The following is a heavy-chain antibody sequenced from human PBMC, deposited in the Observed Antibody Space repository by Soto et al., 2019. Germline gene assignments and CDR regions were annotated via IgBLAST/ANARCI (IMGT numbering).Heavy chain of an antibody. D-gene: IGHD1-7*01. J-gene: IGHJ4*02. Sequence: GGSLRLSCAASGFTFSSYGMHWVRQAPGKGLEWVAVISYDGSNKYYADSVKGRFTISRDNSKNTLYLQMNSLRAEDTAVYYCAKLTGTTSGVDYWGQGTLVTVSS. CDR3: AKLTGTTSGVDY. V-gene: IGHV3-30*18. CDR1: GFTFSSYG. CDR2: ISYDGSNK.